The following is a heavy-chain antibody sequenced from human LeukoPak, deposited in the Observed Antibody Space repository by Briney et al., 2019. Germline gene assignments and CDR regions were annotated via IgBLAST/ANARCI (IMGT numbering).Heavy chain of an antibody. CDR2: INHSGST. CDR3: ARKKIPRIAVAGTCFDY. Sequence: SETLSLTCAVYGGSFSGYYWSWIRQPPGKGLEWIGEINHSGSTNYNPSLKSRVTISVDTSKNQFSLKLSSVTAADTAVYYCARKKIPRIAVAGTCFDYWGQGTLVTVSS. CDR1: GGSFSGYY. D-gene: IGHD6-19*01. V-gene: IGHV4-34*01. J-gene: IGHJ4*02.